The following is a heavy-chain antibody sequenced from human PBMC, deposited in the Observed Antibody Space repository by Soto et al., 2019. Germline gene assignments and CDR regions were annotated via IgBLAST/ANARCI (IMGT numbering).Heavy chain of an antibody. CDR1: GYTFTGYY. J-gene: IGHJ4*02. CDR3: ARGRSYDFWSGYYFG. D-gene: IGHD3-3*01. V-gene: IGHV1-8*02. Sequence: ASVKVSCKASGYTFTGYYMHWVRQAPGQGLEWMGWMNPNSGNTGYAQKFQGRVTMTRNTSISTAYMELSSLRSEDTDVYYCARGRSYDFWSGYYFGWGQGTLVTVSS. CDR2: MNPNSGNT.